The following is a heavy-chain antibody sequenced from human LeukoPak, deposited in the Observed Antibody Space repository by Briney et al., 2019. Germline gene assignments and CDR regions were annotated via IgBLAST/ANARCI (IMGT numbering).Heavy chain of an antibody. V-gene: IGHV3-7*01. J-gene: IGHJ4*02. CDR3: ARDPHYDSSGYHIYYFDY. Sequence: LPGGSLRLSCAASGFTFSSYWMSWVRQAPGKGLEWVANIKQDGSEKYYVDSVKGRFTISRDNAKNSLYLQMNSLRAEDTAVYYCARDPHYDSSGYHIYYFDYWGQGTLVTVSS. CDR2: IKQDGSEK. CDR1: GFTFSSYW. D-gene: IGHD3-22*01.